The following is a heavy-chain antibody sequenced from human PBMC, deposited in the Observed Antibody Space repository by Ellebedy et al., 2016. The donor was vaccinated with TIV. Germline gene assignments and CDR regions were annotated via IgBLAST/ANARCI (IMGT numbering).Heavy chain of an antibody. CDR2: IYHSGNT. Sequence: SETLSLTXAVYGGSFSGYFWSWIRQPPGKGLEWIGEIYHSGNTDYNPSLKSRVTISVDTSKNQFSLKLSSVAAADTAVYYCAREGRGRLRWPPDFWGQGTLVTVSS. CDR1: GGSFSGYF. D-gene: IGHD4-23*01. J-gene: IGHJ4*02. CDR3: AREGRGRLRWPPDF. V-gene: IGHV4-34*01.